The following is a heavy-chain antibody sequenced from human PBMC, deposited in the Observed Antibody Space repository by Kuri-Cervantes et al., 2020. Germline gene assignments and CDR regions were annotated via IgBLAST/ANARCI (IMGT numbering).Heavy chain of an antibody. CDR3: ASQVATILDWFDP. D-gene: IGHD5-12*01. V-gene: IGHV1-46*01. Sequence: ASVKVSCKASGYTFTSYYMHWVRQAPGQGLEWMGIINPSGGSTSYAQKFQGRVTMTRDTSTSTVYMELSSLRSEDTAVYYCASQVATILDWFDPWGQGTLVTVSS. CDR1: GYTFTSYY. CDR2: INPSGGST. J-gene: IGHJ5*02.